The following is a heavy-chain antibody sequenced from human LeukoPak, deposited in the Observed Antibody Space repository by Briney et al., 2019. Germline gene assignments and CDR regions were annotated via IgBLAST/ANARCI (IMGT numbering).Heavy chain of an antibody. CDR2: IYYSGST. CDR1: GGSISSGGYY. Sequence: PSETLSPTCTVSGGSISSGGYYWSWIRQHPGKGLEWIGYIYYSGSTYYNPSLKSRVTISVDTSKNQFSLKLSSVTAADTAVYYCARAPPYPPYGMDVWGKGTTVTVSS. J-gene: IGHJ6*04. V-gene: IGHV4-31*03. CDR3: ARAPPYPPYGMDV.